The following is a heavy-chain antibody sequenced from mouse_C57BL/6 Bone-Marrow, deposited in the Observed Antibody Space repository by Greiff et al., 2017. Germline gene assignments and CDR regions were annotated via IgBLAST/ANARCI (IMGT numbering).Heavy chain of an antibody. D-gene: IGHD3-2*02. J-gene: IGHJ3*01. CDR2: IHPSDSDT. Sequence: QVQLKQPGAELVKPGASVKVSCKASGYTFTSYWMHWVKQRPGQGLEWIGRIHPSDSDTNYNQKFKGKATLTVDKSSSTAYMQLSSLTSEDSAVYYCASTAQATGGWFAYWGQGTLVTVSA. CDR1: GYTFTSYW. V-gene: IGHV1-74*01. CDR3: ASTAQATGGWFAY.